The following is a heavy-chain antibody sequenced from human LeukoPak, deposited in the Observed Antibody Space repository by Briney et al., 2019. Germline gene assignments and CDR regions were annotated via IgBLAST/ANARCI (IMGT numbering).Heavy chain of an antibody. CDR3: ARFEVNYEDNRSYYYFDY. Sequence: PGESLQISCKISGYTFSNYWIGWVRQMPGKGLEWMGIIYPEDSDIKYSPSFQGQVTFAADKSISTAYLQWSSLKASDTAIYYCARFEVNYEDNRSYYYFDYWGQGTLVTVSS. V-gene: IGHV5-51*01. D-gene: IGHD3-10*01. CDR2: IYPEDSDI. J-gene: IGHJ4*02. CDR1: GYTFSNYW.